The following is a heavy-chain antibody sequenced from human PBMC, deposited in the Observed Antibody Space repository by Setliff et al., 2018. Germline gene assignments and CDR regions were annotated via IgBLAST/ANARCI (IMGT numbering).Heavy chain of an antibody. Sequence: GGSLRLSCAASGFTFSSYWMSWVRQAPGKGLEWVANIKQDGSEKYYVDSVKGRFTISRDNAKNSLYLQMNSLRAEDTAVYYCARGGYNFWSGYPYYYYYYGMDVWGQGTTITVSS. CDR1: GFTFSSYW. J-gene: IGHJ6*02. V-gene: IGHV3-7*01. D-gene: IGHD3-3*01. CDR3: ARGGYNFWSGYPYYYYYYGMDV. CDR2: IKQDGSEK.